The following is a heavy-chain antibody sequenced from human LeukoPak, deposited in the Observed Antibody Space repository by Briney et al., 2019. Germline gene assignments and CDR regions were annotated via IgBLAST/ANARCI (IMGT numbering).Heavy chain of an antibody. Sequence: GGSLRLSCAASGFTFSGYSLNWVRQAPGKGLEWISYISTAGTTVYYADSVKGRFAISRDNAKNSLYLQMNSLRVEDTAVYYCARGSRYYDFWSGYYRAYWGQGTLVTVSS. CDR3: ARGSRYYDFWSGYYRAY. V-gene: IGHV3-48*04. D-gene: IGHD3-3*01. J-gene: IGHJ4*02. CDR2: ISTAGTTV. CDR1: GFTFSGYS.